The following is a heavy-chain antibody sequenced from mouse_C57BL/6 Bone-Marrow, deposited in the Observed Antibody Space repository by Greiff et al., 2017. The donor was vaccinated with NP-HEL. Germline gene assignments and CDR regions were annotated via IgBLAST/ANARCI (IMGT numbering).Heavy chain of an antibody. D-gene: IGHD2-4*01. CDR1: GYTFTDYY. CDR3: ARERGYYYDYDGFAY. Sequence: EVQLQQSGPELVKPGASVKISCKASGYTFTDYYMNWVKQSHGKSLEWIGDINPNNGGTSYNQKFKGKATLTVDKSSSTAYMELRSLTSEDSAVYYCARERGYYYDYDGFAYWGQGTLVTVSA. J-gene: IGHJ3*01. V-gene: IGHV1-26*01. CDR2: INPNNGGT.